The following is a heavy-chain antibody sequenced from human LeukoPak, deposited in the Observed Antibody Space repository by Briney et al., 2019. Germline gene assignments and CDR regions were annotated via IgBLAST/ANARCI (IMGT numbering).Heavy chain of an antibody. J-gene: IGHJ4*02. V-gene: IGHV1-46*01. CDR1: GYTFTSYY. CDR3: ARGTASYSSSSEGFDY. D-gene: IGHD6-6*01. Sequence: ASVKVSCTASGYTFTSYYMHRVRQAPGQGLEWMGIINPSGGSTRYAQKFQGRVTMTRDTSTSTVYMELSSLRSEDTAVYYCARGTASYSSSSEGFDYWGQGTLVTVSS. CDR2: INPSGGST.